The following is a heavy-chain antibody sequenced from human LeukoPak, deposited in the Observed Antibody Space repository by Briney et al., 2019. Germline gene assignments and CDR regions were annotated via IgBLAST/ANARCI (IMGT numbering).Heavy chain of an antibody. D-gene: IGHD6-6*01. CDR3: AREYSSSSLDY. V-gene: IGHV3-7*01. Sequence: GGSLRLSCAASGFSFSSYWMSWVRQAPGKGLEWVAIIKQDGSEKYYVDSVKGRFTISRDNAKNSLYLQMNSLRAEDTAVYYCAREYSSSSLDYWGQGTLVTVSS. CDR1: GFSFSSYW. J-gene: IGHJ4*02. CDR2: IKQDGSEK.